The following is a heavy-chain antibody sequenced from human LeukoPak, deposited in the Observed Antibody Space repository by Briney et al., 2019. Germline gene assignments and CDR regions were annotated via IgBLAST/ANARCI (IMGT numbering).Heavy chain of an antibody. CDR1: GFTFNTYW. Sequence: GGSLRLSCAASGFTFNTYWMAWVRRAPGKGLDWVANIKQDGSVKNYVDSVKGRFTISRDDAKNSVYLQMNSLKTEDTAVYYCARDVGGSLDYWGKGTLVTVSA. V-gene: IGHV3-7*01. D-gene: IGHD1-26*01. J-gene: IGHJ4*02. CDR2: IKQDGSVK. CDR3: ARDVGGSLDY.